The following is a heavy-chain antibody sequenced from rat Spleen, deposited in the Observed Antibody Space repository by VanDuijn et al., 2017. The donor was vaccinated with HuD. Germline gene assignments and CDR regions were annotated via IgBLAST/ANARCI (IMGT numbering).Heavy chain of an antibody. V-gene: IGHV5-29*01. D-gene: IGHD1-9*01. Sequence: EVQLVESGGDLVQPGRSLKLSCAASGFTLGDHFMAWVRQAPTKGLEWVATINYDGGTPYYRDSVKGRFTVSRENAKSTLSLQMDSLRSEDTATYYCARRHYGYTDYFDYWGQGVMVTVSS. CDR2: INYDGGTP. CDR3: ARRHYGYTDYFDY. CDR1: GFTLGDHF. J-gene: IGHJ2*01.